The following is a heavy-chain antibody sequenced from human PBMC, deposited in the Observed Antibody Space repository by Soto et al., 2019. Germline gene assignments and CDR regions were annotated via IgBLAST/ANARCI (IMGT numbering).Heavy chain of an antibody. Sequence: GGSLRLSCAASGFTFSNAWMNWVRQAPGKGLEWVGRIKSKTDGGTTDYAAPVKGRFTISRDDSKNTLYLQMNSLKTEDTAVYYCTTGESAERREYYYYGMDVWGQGTTVTVSS. CDR2: IKSKTDGGTT. CDR1: GFTFSNAW. V-gene: IGHV3-15*07. CDR3: TTGESAERREYYYYGMDV. J-gene: IGHJ6*02.